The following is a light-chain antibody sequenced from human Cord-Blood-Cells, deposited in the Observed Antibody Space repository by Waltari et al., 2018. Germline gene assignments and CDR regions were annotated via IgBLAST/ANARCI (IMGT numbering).Light chain of an antibody. Sequence: AIRMTQPPSSFSASTGHRFTHTCLESQGLSSYLAWYQQKPGKAPNPLIYAASTLQSGVPSRFTGSGSGTDFTLTISCLQSEDFAPYYCQQYYSYPRTFGQGTKVEIK. CDR2: AAS. CDR1: QGLSSY. V-gene: IGKV1-8*01. J-gene: IGKJ1*01. CDR3: QQYYSYPRT.